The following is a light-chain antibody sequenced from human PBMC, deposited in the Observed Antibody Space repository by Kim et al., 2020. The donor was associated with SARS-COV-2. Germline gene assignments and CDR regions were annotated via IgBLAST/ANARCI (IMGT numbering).Light chain of an antibody. CDR3: QSADSSGTYWV. CDR2: NDS. V-gene: IGLV3-25*03. CDR1: ALSKIF. Sequence: PGQTARITCSGDALSKIFAYWYQQKSGQAPVLVIYNDSEKPSGIPERFSGSSSGTTVMLTISGVQAEDEADYYCQSADSSGTYWVFGGGTQLTVL. J-gene: IGLJ3*02.